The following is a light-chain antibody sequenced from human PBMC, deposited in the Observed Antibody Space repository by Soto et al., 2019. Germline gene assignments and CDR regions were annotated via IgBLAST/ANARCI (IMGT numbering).Light chain of an antibody. CDR2: GAS. J-gene: IGKJ2*01. CDR1: QSVSSSY. Sequence: EIVLTQSPGTLSFSPGERATLSCRASQSVSSSYLAWYQQKPGQAPRLLIYGASSRATGIPDRFSGSGSGTDVTLTISRLEPEDFAVYYCQQYGSRTPYTFGQGTKLEIK. CDR3: QQYGSRTPYT. V-gene: IGKV3-20*01.